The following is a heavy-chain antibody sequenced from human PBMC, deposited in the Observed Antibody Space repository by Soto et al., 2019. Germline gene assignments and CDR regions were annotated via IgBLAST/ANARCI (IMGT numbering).Heavy chain of an antibody. Sequence: QVQLVQAGAEVKKPGASVKVSCKASGYTFTSYGISWVRQAPGQGLEWMGRISAYNGNTNYAQKLQGRVTMTTDTSTSTAYMELRSLRSDDTAVYYCARDRGYNWNYGWFDPWCQGTLVTVSS. D-gene: IGHD1-7*01. CDR1: GYTFTSYG. J-gene: IGHJ5*02. CDR3: ARDRGYNWNYGWFDP. CDR2: ISAYNGNT. V-gene: IGHV1-18*01.